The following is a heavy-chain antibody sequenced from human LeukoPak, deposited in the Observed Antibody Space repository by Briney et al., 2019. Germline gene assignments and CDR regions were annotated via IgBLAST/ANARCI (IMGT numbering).Heavy chain of an antibody. CDR2: ISAYNGNT. CDR1: GYTFTSYG. V-gene: IGHV1-18*01. J-gene: IGHJ4*02. D-gene: IGHD3-22*01. CDR3: ARDGGYDSSGYYRDY. Sequence: ASVTVSCKASGYTFTSYGISWVRQAPGQGLEWMGWISAYNGNTNYAQKLQGRVTMTTDTSTSTAYMELRSLRSDDTAVYYCARDGGYDSSGYYRDYWGQGTLVTVSS.